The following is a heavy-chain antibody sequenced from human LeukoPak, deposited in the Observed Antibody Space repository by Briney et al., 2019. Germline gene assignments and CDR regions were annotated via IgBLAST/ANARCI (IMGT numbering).Heavy chain of an antibody. Sequence: GGSLRLSCAASGFTFSSYAMSWVRQAPGRGLEWVSAISGSGGSTYYADSVKGRFTISRDNSKNTLYLQMNSLRAEDTAVYYCAKDPGGYCSSTSCSWGQGTLVTVSS. J-gene: IGHJ4*02. D-gene: IGHD2-2*01. V-gene: IGHV3-23*01. CDR3: AKDPGGYCSSTSCS. CDR2: ISGSGGST. CDR1: GFTFSSYA.